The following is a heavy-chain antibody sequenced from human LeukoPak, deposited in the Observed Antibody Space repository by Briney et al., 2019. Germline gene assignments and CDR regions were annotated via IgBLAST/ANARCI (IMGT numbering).Heavy chain of an antibody. CDR3: ARYINSLSAFDI. Sequence: PSETLSLTCTVSGGSISSYYWSWIRQPPGKGLEWIGYIYYSGSTNYNPSLKSRVTISVDTSKNQFSLKLRSVTAADTAVYYCARYINSLSAFDIWGQGTMVTVSS. V-gene: IGHV4-59*01. CDR1: GGSISSYY. D-gene: IGHD6-6*01. J-gene: IGHJ3*02. CDR2: IYYSGST.